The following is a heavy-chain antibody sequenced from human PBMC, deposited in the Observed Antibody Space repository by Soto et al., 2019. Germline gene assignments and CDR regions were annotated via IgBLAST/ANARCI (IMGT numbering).Heavy chain of an antibody. CDR3: ARGRFRYNWNDVPTKREYMYV. Sequence: GASVKVSCKASGYTFTSYYMHWVRQAPGQGLEWMGIINPSGGSTSYAQKFQGRVTMTRDTSTSTVYMELSSLRSEDTAVYYCARGRFRYNWNDVPTKREYMYVWGKGTTVTVS. V-gene: IGHV1-46*03. D-gene: IGHD1-20*01. J-gene: IGHJ6*03. CDR1: GYTFTSYY. CDR2: INPSGGST.